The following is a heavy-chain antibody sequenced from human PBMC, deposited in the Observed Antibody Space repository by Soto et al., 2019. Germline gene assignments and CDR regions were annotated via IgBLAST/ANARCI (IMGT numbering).Heavy chain of an antibody. CDR3: AREDDTLGWFDP. Sequence: QVQLVQSGAEVKKPGSSVKVSCKASGGTFSSYAISWVRQAPGQGLEWMGGIIPIFGTANYAQKFQGRVTSTADEHTSTAYMELSSLRSEDTAVYYCAREDDTLGWFDPWGQGTLVTVSS. CDR2: IIPIFGTA. CDR1: GGTFSSYA. J-gene: IGHJ5*02. V-gene: IGHV1-69*12. D-gene: IGHD3-9*01.